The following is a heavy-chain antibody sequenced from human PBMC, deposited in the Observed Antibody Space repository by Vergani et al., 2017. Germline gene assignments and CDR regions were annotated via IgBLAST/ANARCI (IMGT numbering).Heavy chain of an antibody. V-gene: IGHV3-53*01. CDR3: AREKYYYDSSGYYRNNYYYYGMDV. J-gene: IGHJ6*02. CDR1: GFTVSSNY. D-gene: IGHD3-22*01. CDR2: IYSGGST. Sequence: EVQLVESGGGLIQPGVSLRLSCAASGFTVSSNYMSWVRQAPGKGLEWVSVIYSGGSTYYADSVKGRFTISRDNSKNTLYLQMNSLRAEDTAVYYCAREKYYYDSSGYYRNNYYYYGMDVWGQGTTVTVSS.